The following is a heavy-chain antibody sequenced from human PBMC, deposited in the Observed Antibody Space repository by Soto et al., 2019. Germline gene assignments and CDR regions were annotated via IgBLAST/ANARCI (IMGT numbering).Heavy chain of an antibody. CDR2: ISYDGTKT. CDR3: SRARGSPRQWLMDPFDY. D-gene: IGHD6-19*01. J-gene: IGHJ4*02. CDR1: GFTFSIYA. Sequence: QVQLVESGGGVVQPGRSLRVSCAASGFTFSIYAMHWVRQAPGTGLEWVAVISYDGTKTYYADSVKGRFTISRDNSKNTVYLQMHILSDEDAAAYYCSRARGSPRQWLMDPFDYWGQGTLVTVSP. V-gene: IGHV3-30*03.